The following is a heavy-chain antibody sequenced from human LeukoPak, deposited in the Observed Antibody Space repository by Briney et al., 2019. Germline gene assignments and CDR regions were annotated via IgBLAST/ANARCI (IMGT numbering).Heavy chain of an antibody. Sequence: PSETLSLTCTVSGGSTSSYYWSWIRQPPGKGLEWIGYIYYSGSTNYNPSLKSRVTISVDTSKNQFSLKLSSVTAADTAVYYCAREAVAGTGIDYWGQGTLVTVSS. CDR2: IYYSGST. CDR3: AREAVAGTGIDY. V-gene: IGHV4-59*01. CDR1: GGSTSSYY. J-gene: IGHJ4*02. D-gene: IGHD6-19*01.